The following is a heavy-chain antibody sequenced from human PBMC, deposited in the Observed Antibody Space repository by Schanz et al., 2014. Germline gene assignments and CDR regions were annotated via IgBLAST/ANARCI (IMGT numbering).Heavy chain of an antibody. J-gene: IGHJ5*02. V-gene: IGHV4-4*07. CDR3: ARDRGYDFSFDP. CDR1: GGSISSFY. D-gene: IGHD3-3*01. CDR2: IYTSGST. Sequence: QVQLQESGPGLVKPSGTLSLTCTVSGGSISSFYWGWIRQPAGKGLEWIGRIYTSGSTNYNPSLKSRVPMSLDTSKNQFSLKLSSVTAADTAVYYCARDRGYDFSFDPWGQGTLVTVSS.